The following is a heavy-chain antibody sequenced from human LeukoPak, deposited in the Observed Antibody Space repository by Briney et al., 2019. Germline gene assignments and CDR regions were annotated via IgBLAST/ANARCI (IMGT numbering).Heavy chain of an antibody. Sequence: GVSLRLSCAPSGFTHSSLWTHWVSDARGRGLVWVSRIHSDGSSTSYADFVRGRFTISRGNAKNTMYLQMNSLRAEDTAVYYCARGVRGYYYGSGSYYPYWGQGTLVTVSS. V-gene: IGHV3-74*01. J-gene: IGHJ4*02. CDR1: GFTHSSLW. CDR2: IHSDGSST. CDR3: ARGVRGYYYGSGSYYPY. D-gene: IGHD3-10*01.